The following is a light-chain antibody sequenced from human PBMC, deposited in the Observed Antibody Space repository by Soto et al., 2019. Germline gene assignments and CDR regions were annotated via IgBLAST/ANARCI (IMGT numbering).Light chain of an antibody. V-gene: IGKV1-16*02. CDR1: QGISNF. CDR2: DAS. CDR3: QRDKSYPIT. Sequence: DIQMTQSPSSLSASVGDKVTITCRARQGISNFLAWFQQKPGKAPKSLIYDASSLQSGVPSKFSGSGSGTDCTLTISSLQPEGSATYNCQRDKSYPITFGQGARLEIK. J-gene: IGKJ5*01.